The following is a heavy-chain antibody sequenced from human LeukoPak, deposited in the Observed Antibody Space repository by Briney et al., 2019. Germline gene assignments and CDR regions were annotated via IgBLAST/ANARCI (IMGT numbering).Heavy chain of an antibody. V-gene: IGHV4-34*01. Sequence: SETLSLTCAVYGGSFSGYYWSWIRQPPGKGLEWIGEINHSGSTNYNPSLKSRVTISVDTSKNQFSLKLSSVTAADTAVYYCARESGYCSGGSCYLGAFDIWGQGTMVTVSS. D-gene: IGHD2-15*01. CDR1: GGSFSGYY. J-gene: IGHJ3*02. CDR3: ARESGYCSGGSCYLGAFDI. CDR2: INHSGST.